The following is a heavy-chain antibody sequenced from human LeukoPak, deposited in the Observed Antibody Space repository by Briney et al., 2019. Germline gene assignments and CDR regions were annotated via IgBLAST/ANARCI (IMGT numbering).Heavy chain of an antibody. CDR2: IYRGDNT. CDR3: ARGHYYDSSGLYY. Sequence: GGSLRLSCAGSGFIVSNNFMSWVRQAPGKGLEWVSVIYRGDNTYYADSVKGRFTISRENAKNSLYLQMNSLRAGDTAVYYCARGHYYDSSGLYYWGQGTLVTVSS. V-gene: IGHV3-66*01. J-gene: IGHJ4*02. D-gene: IGHD3-22*01. CDR1: GFIVSNNF.